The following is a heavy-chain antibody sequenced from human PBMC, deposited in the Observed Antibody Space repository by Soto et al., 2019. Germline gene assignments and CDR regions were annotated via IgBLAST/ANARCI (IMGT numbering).Heavy chain of an antibody. CDR1: GGSFNSGGYS. CDR2: ISPSGSP. J-gene: IGHJ5*02. V-gene: IGHV4-30-2*01. CDR3: ARGVLA. Sequence: TLSLTCSVSGGSFNSGGYSWSWIRQPPGKGLEWIGFISPSGSPAYNPSLKSRVTISVDRSNNQISLELSSVTAADTAVYYCARGVLAWGPGTLVTVS. D-gene: IGHD2-8*01.